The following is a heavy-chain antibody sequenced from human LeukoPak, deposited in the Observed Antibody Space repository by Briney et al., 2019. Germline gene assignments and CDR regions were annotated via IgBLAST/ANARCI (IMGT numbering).Heavy chain of an antibody. Sequence: PGGSLRLSCAASGFTFDDYAMSWVRQAPGKGLEWVSAISGSGGSTYYADSVKGRFTISRDNSKNTLYLQMNSLRAEDTAVYYCAKVGSSSWYVHYWGQGTLVTVSS. D-gene: IGHD6-13*01. CDR3: AKVGSSSWYVHY. J-gene: IGHJ4*02. CDR1: GFTFDDYA. V-gene: IGHV3-23*01. CDR2: ISGSGGST.